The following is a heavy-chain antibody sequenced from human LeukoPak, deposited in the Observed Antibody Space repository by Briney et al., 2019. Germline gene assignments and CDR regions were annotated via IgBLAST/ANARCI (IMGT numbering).Heavy chain of an antibody. J-gene: IGHJ5*02. D-gene: IGHD6-13*01. CDR2: ISGSGGST. CDR1: GFTFSSYA. V-gene: IGHV3-23*01. Sequence: GGSLRLSCAASGFTFSSYAMSWVRQAPGKGLEWVSAISGSGGSTYYADSVKGRFTISRDNSKNPLYLQMNSLGAEDTAVYYCAKRAEVAAAGSAWWKNWFDPWGQGTLVTVSS. CDR3: AKRAEVAAAGSAWWKNWFDP.